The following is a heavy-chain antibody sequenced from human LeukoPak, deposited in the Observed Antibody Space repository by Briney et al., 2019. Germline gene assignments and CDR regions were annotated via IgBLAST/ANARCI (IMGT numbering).Heavy chain of an antibody. V-gene: IGHV3-30*18. Sequence: GGSLRLSCAVSGFTFSSYGMHWVRQAPGKGLEWVAVISYDGSIKYYADSVKGRFTISKDKSKNTLYLQMNSLRAEDTAVYYCAKDLLGGDSGSYYEVGELGMDVWGQGTTVTVSS. CDR1: GFTFSSYG. CDR2: ISYDGSIK. J-gene: IGHJ6*02. D-gene: IGHD1-26*01. CDR3: AKDLLGGDSGSYYEVGELGMDV.